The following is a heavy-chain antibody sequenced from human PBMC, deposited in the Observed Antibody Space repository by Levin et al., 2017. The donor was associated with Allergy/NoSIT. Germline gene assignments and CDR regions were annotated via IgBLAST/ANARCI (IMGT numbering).Heavy chain of an antibody. D-gene: IGHD4-17*01. V-gene: IGHV3-23*01. CDR2: ISGSGGST. J-gene: IGHJ4*02. Sequence: RPGGSLRLSCAASGFTFSNYDMTWVRQAPGEGLEWVAGISGSGGSTYYADSVKGRFTISRDNSKNTLYVQMNNIRAEDTAIYYCAKLPLHGDYSNFDCWGQGTLVTVSS. CDR3: AKLPLHGDYSNFDC. CDR1: GFTFSNYD.